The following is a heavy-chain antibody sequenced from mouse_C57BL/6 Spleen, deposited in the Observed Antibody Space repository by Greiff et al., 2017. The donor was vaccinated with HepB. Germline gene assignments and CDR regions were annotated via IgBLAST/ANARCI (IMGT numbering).Heavy chain of an antibody. V-gene: IGHV1-4*01. Sequence: QVQLKQSGAELARPGASVKMSCKASGYTFTSYTMHWVKQRPGQGLEWIGYINPSSGYTKYNQKFKDNATLTADKSSSTAYMQLSSLTSEDSAVYYCASGGSSYDFDYWGQGTTLTVSS. J-gene: IGHJ2*01. CDR3: ASGGSSYDFDY. D-gene: IGHD1-1*01. CDR2: INPSSGYT. CDR1: GYTFTSYT.